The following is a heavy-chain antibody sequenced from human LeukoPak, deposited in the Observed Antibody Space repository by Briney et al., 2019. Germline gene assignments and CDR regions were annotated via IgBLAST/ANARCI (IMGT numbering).Heavy chain of an antibody. Sequence: AGSLRLSCTVSGFTVSSNSMSWVRQAPGKGLEWVSFIYSDNTHYSDSVKGRFTISRDNSKNTLYLQMNSLRAEDTAVYYCARRAGAYSHPYDYWGQGTLVTVSS. D-gene: IGHD4/OR15-4a*01. V-gene: IGHV3-53*01. CDR2: IYSDNT. J-gene: IGHJ4*02. CDR1: GFTVSSNS. CDR3: ARRAGAYSHPYDY.